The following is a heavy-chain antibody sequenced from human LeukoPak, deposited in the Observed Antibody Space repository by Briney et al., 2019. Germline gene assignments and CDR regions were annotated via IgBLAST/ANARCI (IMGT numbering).Heavy chain of an antibody. CDR3: ARAPFSASGFNAFDI. J-gene: IGHJ3*02. CDR2: IYHSGST. CDR1: GGSISSGGYS. V-gene: IGHV4-30-2*01. D-gene: IGHD2-15*01. Sequence: SETLSLTCAVSGGSISSGGYSWSWIRQPPGKGLEWIGYIYHSGSTYYNPSLKSRVTISVDRSKNQSSLKLSSVTAADTAVYYCARAPFSASGFNAFDIWGQGTMVTVSS.